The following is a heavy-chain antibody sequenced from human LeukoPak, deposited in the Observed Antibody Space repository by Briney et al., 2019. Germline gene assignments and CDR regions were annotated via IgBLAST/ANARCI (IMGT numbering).Heavy chain of an antibody. V-gene: IGHV1-46*01. Sequence: ASVKVSCKASGYTFTSYYMHWARQAPGQGLEWMGIINPSGGSTSYAQKFQGRVTMTRDTSTSTVYMELSSLRSEDTAVYYCARDLFYCSGGSCYPHPFDYWGQGTLVTVSS. CDR3: ARDLFYCSGGSCYPHPFDY. D-gene: IGHD2-15*01. CDR1: GYTFTSYY. CDR2: INPSGGST. J-gene: IGHJ4*02.